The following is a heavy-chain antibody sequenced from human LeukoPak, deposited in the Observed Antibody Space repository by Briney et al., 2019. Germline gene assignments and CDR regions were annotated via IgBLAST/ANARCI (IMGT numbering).Heavy chain of an antibody. CDR3: RKGHYSGDA. CDR2: IKADGSEK. J-gene: IGHJ5*02. V-gene: IGHV3-7*01. D-gene: IGHD4-11*01. Sequence: GGSLRLSCVASGFTFSSYWMNWVRQAPGKGLEWVANIKADGSEKYYVDSVKGRFTISRDNAKNSVYLQMNSLRDEDTAIYYCRKGHYSGDAWHLGTLVTVSS. CDR1: GFTFSSYW.